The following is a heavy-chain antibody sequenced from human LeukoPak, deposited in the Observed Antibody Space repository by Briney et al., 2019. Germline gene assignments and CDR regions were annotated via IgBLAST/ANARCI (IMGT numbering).Heavy chain of an antibody. CDR1: GFTFSSYN. Sequence: GGSLRLSCAASGFTFSSYNMNWVRQAPGKGLEWVSYISSSSSTIYYADSVKGRFTISRDNAKNSLYLQMNSLRAEDTAVYYCAREGGGYCTNGVCYTGDYFDYWGQGTLVTVSS. CDR2: ISSSSSTI. CDR3: AREGGGYCTNGVCYTGDYFDY. J-gene: IGHJ4*02. V-gene: IGHV3-48*01. D-gene: IGHD2-8*01.